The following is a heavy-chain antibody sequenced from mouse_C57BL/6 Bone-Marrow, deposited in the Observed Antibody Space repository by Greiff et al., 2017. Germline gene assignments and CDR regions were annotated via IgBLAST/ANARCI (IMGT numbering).Heavy chain of an antibody. CDR1: GYTFTSYW. CDR2: IDPNSGGT. J-gene: IGHJ4*01. V-gene: IGHV1-72*01. CDR3: ARRGGYYWRITTVPYYYAMDY. D-gene: IGHD1-1*01. Sequence: QVQLQQPGAELVKPGASVKLSCKASGYTFTSYWMHWVKQRPGRGLEWIGRIDPNSGGTKYNEKFKSKATLTVDKPSSTAYMQLSSRTSEDSAVYYCARRGGYYWRITTVPYYYAMDYWGQGTSVTVSS.